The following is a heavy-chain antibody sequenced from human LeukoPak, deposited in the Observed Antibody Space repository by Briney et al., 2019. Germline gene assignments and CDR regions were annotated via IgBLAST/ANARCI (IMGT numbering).Heavy chain of an antibody. CDR2: IKQDGSEK. V-gene: IGHV3-7*01. CDR3: ARGGDILTGSYYLDY. J-gene: IGHJ4*02. CDR1: GFTFISYW. Sequence: GGSLRLSCAASGFTFISYWMSGVRQAPGKGLEWVANIKQDGSEKYYVDSVKGRFTISIDNAKNSLYLQMNSLRAEDTAVYYCARGGDILTGSYYLDYWGQGTLVTVSS. D-gene: IGHD3-9*01.